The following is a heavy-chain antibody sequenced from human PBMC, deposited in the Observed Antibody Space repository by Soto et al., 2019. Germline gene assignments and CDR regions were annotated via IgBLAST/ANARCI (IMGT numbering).Heavy chain of an antibody. Sequence: GASVKVSCKAFGYTFNTFGVSWVRQAPGQGLEWMGGIIPIFGTANYAQKFQGRVTITADESTSTAYMELSSLRSEDTAVYYCAIRTLAYCGGDCWGGYYYYGMDVWGQGNTVTV. D-gene: IGHD2-21*02. CDR2: IIPIFGTA. CDR1: GYTFNTFG. CDR3: AIRTLAYCGGDCWGGYYYYGMDV. J-gene: IGHJ6*02. V-gene: IGHV1-69*13.